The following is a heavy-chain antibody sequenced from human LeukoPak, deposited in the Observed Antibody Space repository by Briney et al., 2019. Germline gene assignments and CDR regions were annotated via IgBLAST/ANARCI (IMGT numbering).Heavy chain of an antibody. D-gene: IGHD2-2*02. CDR3: ASIYQTDY. V-gene: IGHV4-38-2*02. CDR1: GYSISSGYY. J-gene: IGHJ4*02. Sequence: SETLSLTCTVSGYSISSGYYWGWIRQPPGKGLEWIGSIYHSGSTHYNPSLKSRVTISVDTSKNQFSLKLSSVTAADTAVYYCASIYQTDYWGQGTLVTVSS. CDR2: IYHSGST.